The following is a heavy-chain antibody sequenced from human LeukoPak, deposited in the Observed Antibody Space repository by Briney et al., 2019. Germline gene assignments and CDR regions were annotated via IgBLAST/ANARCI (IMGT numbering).Heavy chain of an antibody. CDR3: ARAPWPGDRYYYYYYMDV. D-gene: IGHD3-16*01. CDR1: GGTFSSYA. CDR2: IIPIFGTA. V-gene: IGHV1-69*05. Sequence: SVKVSCKASGGTFSSYAISWVRQAPGQGLEWTGGIIPIFGTANYAQKFQGRVTITTDESTSTAYMELSSLRSEDTAVYYCARAPWPGDRYYYYYYMDVWGKGTTVTVSS. J-gene: IGHJ6*03.